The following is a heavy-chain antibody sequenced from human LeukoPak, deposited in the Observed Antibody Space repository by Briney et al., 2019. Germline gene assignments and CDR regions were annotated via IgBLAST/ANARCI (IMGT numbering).Heavy chain of an antibody. J-gene: IGHJ4*02. CDR2: IYYSGST. D-gene: IGHD1-26*01. CDR1: GDSIFSTTYY. V-gene: IGHV4-39*07. Sequence: SETLSLTCTVSGDSIFSTTYYWGWIRQPPGKGLEWIASIYYSGSTYYNPSLKSRVTISVDTSKNQFSLKLSSVTAADPAVYYCAGTPSGAAKVGAGIDYWGQGALVTVSS. CDR3: AGTPSGAAKVGAGIDY.